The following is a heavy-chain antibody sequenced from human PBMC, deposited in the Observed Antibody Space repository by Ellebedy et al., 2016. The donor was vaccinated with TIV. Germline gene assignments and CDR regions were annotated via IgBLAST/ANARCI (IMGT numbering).Heavy chain of an antibody. CDR3: ARFQGFGELFWPFDI. CDR1: GGSISSYY. V-gene: IGHV4-59*01. J-gene: IGHJ3*02. Sequence: GSLRLSCTVSGGSISSYYWSWIRQPPGKGLEWIGCIYYSGSTNYNPSLKSRVTISVDTSKNQFSLKLSSVTAADTAVYYCARFQGFGELFWPFDIWGQGTMVTVSS. D-gene: IGHD3-10*01. CDR2: IYYSGST.